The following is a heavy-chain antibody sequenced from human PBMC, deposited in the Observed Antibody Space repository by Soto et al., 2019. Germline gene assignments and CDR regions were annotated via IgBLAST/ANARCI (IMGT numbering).Heavy chain of an antibody. Sequence: LRLSCAASGINFNDYWMSWVRQAPGKGLEWVANIKEDGSSKYYVDSVNGRFTTSRDNAKMSLHLQMNSLRVEDTAVYYCAGGRKESAAIGVAFDVWGQGTIVTVSS. CDR3: AGGRKESAAIGVAFDV. CDR2: IKEDGSSK. D-gene: IGHD2-2*01. J-gene: IGHJ3*01. V-gene: IGHV3-7*01. CDR1: GINFNDYW.